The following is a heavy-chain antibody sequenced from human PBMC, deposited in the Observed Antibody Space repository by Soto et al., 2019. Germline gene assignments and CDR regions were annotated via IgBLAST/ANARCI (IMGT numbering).Heavy chain of an antibody. CDR2: INPSGGST. J-gene: IGHJ6*02. V-gene: IGHV1-46*01. D-gene: IGHD3-3*01. Sequence: SVKVSFKGSGYTFTSDYMHWVRQAPGQGLELMGIINPSGGSTSYAQKFQGRVTMTRDTSTSTVYMELSSLRSEDTAVYYCARLESAIFGVVSYYDYYGMDVWGQGTTVNVSS. CDR1: GYTFTSDY. CDR3: ARLESAIFGVVSYYDYYGMDV.